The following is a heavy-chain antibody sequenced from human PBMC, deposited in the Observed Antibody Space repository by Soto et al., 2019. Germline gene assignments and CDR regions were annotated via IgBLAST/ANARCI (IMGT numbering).Heavy chain of an antibody. V-gene: IGHV1-18*01. D-gene: IGHD5-12*01. Sequence: ASVKVSCKASGYNFTSYGISWVRQAPGQGLEWMGWISAYNGNTNYAQKLQGRVTMTTDTSTSTAYMELRSLRSDDTAVYYCARVPRYSGYDFEGWFDPWGQGTLVTVSS. CDR3: ARVPRYSGYDFEGWFDP. CDR2: ISAYNGNT. J-gene: IGHJ5*02. CDR1: GYNFTSYG.